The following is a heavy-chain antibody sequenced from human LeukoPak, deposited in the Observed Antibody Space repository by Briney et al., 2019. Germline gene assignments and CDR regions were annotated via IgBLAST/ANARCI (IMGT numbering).Heavy chain of an antibody. J-gene: IGHJ4*02. Sequence: PGGSLRLSCAASGFTVSSNYMSWVRQAPGKGLEWVSVIYSGGSTYYADSVKGRFTISRDNSKNTLYLQMNSLRAEDTAAYYCARVFAPDTYYYDSSGYYFDYWGQGTLVTVSS. D-gene: IGHD3-22*01. CDR1: GFTVSSNY. CDR3: ARVFAPDTYYYDSSGYYFDY. CDR2: IYSGGST. V-gene: IGHV3-66*02.